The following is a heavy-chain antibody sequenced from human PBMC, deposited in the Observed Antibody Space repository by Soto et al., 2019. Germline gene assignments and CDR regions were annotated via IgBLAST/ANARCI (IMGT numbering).Heavy chain of an antibody. Sequence: SETLSLTCTVSGGSISSCGYYWSWIRQHPGKGLEWIGYIYYSGSTYYNPSLKGRVTISVAKSKNKLSLKLSSVTAADTALYYCSRDYYGSGSYTDYYYYGMDVWGQGTKVT. CDR3: SRDYYGSGSYTDYYYYGMDV. D-gene: IGHD3-10*01. CDR1: GGSISSCGYY. CDR2: IYYSGST. J-gene: IGHJ6*02. V-gene: IGHV4-31*03.